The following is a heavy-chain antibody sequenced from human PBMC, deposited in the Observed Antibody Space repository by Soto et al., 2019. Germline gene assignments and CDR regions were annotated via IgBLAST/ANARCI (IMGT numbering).Heavy chain of an antibody. CDR2: IYYSGST. D-gene: IGHD3-22*01. V-gene: IGHV4-39*01. CDR1: SYS. CDR3: ARHQYYYDSSGYYYNYYYCMDV. J-gene: IGHJ6*02. Sequence: SYSCAGFCLTKRKELEWIGSIYYSGSTYYNPSLKSRVTISVDTSKNQFSLKLSSVTAADTAVYYCARHQYYYDSSGYYYNYYYCMDVWGQGTTVS.